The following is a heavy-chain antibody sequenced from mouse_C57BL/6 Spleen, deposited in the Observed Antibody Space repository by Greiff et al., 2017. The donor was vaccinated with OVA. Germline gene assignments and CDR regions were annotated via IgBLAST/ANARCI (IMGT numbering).Heavy chain of an antibody. V-gene: IGHV3-6*01. J-gene: IGHJ3*01. Sequence: DVQLQESGPGLVKPSQSLSLTCSVTGYSITSGYYWNWLRQFPGNKLEWMGYISYDGSNNYNPSLKNQIPITRDTSKNQFFLKLNSVTNEDTATYYCAKEVSGFAYWGQGTLVTVSA. D-gene: IGHD2-14*01. CDR1: GYSITSGYY. CDR2: ISYDGSN. CDR3: AKEVSGFAY.